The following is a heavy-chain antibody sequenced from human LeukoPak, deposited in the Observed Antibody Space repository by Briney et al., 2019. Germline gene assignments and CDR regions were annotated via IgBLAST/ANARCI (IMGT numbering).Heavy chain of an antibody. J-gene: IGHJ6*02. D-gene: IGHD1-26*01. CDR1: GGSISSTTDY. CDR2: ICYSGST. CDR3: ARHSPPNSADFYQYYGMDV. V-gene: IGHV4-39*01. Sequence: PSETLSLSCTVSGGSISSTTDYWGWIRQPPGKGLEWIGSICYSGSTYNNPSLKSRVTLSVETSKSQFSLKPSSVTAADTAVYFCARHSPPNSADFYQYYGMDVWGQGTTVTVSS.